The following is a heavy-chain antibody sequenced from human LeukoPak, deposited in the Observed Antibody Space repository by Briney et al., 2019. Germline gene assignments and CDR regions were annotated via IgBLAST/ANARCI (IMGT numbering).Heavy chain of an antibody. D-gene: IGHD6-25*01. CDR1: GGSISSYY. V-gene: IGHV4-59*01. CDR3: ARGRGAYYFDY. J-gene: IGHJ4*02. Sequence: SETLSLTCTVSGGSISSYYWSWIRQPPGKGLEWIGYIYYSGSTNYNPSLKSRVTIPVDTSKNQFSLKLSSVTAADTAVYYCARGRGAYYFDYWGQGTLVTVSS. CDR2: IYYSGST.